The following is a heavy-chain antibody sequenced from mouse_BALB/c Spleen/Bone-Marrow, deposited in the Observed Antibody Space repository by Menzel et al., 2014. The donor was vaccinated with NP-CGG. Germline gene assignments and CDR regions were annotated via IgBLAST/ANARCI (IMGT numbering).Heavy chain of an antibody. CDR3: AMITTGAWFAY. CDR2: IDPANGNT. J-gene: IGHJ3*01. CDR1: GFNIKDTY. D-gene: IGHD2-4*01. Sequence: EVKLQESGAELVKPGPSVKLSCTASGFNIKDTYMHWVKQRPEQGLEWIGRIDPANGNTKYDPKFQGKATITADTSSNTAYLQLSSLTSEDTAVYYCAMITTGAWFAYWGQGTLVTVSA. V-gene: IGHV14-3*02.